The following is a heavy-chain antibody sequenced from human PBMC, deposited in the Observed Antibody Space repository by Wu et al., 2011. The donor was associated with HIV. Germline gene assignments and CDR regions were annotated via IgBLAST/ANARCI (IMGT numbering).Heavy chain of an antibody. V-gene: IGHV1-69*14. J-gene: IGHJ6*03. Sequence: QVQLVQSGAEVKKPGSSVKVSCKASGGSFSSYAISWVRQAPGQGLEWMGGIIPVFGAARYAQKFQGRVTITADKSTSTAYMELSSLRSEDTAVYYCAIGFGEHYYYYFYIDVWGKGTTVTVSS. CDR2: IIPVFGAA. CDR1: GGSFSSYA. CDR3: AIGFGEHYYYYFYIDV. D-gene: IGHD3-10*01.